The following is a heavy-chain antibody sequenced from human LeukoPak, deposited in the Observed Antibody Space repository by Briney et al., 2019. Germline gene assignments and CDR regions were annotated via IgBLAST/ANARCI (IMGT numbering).Heavy chain of an antibody. V-gene: IGHV3-23*01. J-gene: IGHJ4*02. CDR2: INGNDYRT. Sequence: GGSLRLSCAASGFTFRSFAMSWVRQAPGKGLEWVSSINGNDYRTFYADSVKGRFTISRDNSKNTLYLQINSLRAEDTAVYLCAKGSAVADIYFDYWGQGTLVTVSS. CDR3: AKGSAVADIYFDY. CDR1: GFTFRSFA. D-gene: IGHD6-19*01.